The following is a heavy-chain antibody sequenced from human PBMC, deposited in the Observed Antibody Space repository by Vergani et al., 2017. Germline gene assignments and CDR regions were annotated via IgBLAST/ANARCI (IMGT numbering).Heavy chain of an antibody. Sequence: EVQLVESGGGLVKPGGSLRLSCAASGFTFSSYSMNWVRQAPGKGLEWVSSISSSSTYIYYADSVKGRFTISRNNAKNSLYLQRNSLRAEDTAVYYCARGSVTVVTLVDYWGQGTLVTVSS. V-gene: IGHV3-21*01. J-gene: IGHJ4*02. CDR1: GFTFSSYS. CDR3: ARGSVTVVTLVDY. D-gene: IGHD4-23*01. CDR2: ISSSSTYI.